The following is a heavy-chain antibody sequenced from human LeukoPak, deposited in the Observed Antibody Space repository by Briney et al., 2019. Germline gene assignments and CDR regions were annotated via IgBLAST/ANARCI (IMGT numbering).Heavy chain of an antibody. V-gene: IGHV4-31*03. Sequence: SETLSLTCTVSGGSISSGGYYWSWIRQHPGKGLEWIGYIYYSGSTYYNPSLKSRVTISVDTSKNQFSLKLSSVTAADTAVYYCARTTVTLYLWGMDVWGQGTTVTVSS. CDR3: ARTTVTLYLWGMDV. J-gene: IGHJ6*02. D-gene: IGHD4-17*01. CDR1: GGSISSGGYY. CDR2: IYYSGST.